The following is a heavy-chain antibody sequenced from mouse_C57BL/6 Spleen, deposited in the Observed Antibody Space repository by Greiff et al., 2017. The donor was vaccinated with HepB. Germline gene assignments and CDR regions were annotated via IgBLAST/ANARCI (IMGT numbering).Heavy chain of an antibody. CDR1: GFTFSSYT. Sequence: EVQLVESGGGLVKPGGSLKLSCAASGFTFSSYTMSWVRQTPEKRLEWVATISGGGGNTYYPDSVKGRFTISRGNAKNTLYLQMSSLRSEDTALYYCARGGSYDAMDYWGQGTSVTVSS. CDR3: ARGGSYDAMDY. V-gene: IGHV5-9*01. J-gene: IGHJ4*01. D-gene: IGHD1-1*02. CDR2: ISGGGGNT.